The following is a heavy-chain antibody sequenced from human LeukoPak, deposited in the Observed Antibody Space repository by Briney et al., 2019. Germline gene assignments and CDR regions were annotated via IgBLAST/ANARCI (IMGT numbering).Heavy chain of an antibody. J-gene: IGHJ3*02. CDR2: ISYDGSNK. D-gene: IGHD1-26*01. CDR1: GFTFSSYG. V-gene: IGHV3-30*18. CDR3: AKEGSPYLVGANDAFDI. Sequence: PGRSLRLSCAASGFTFSSYGMHWVRQAPGKGLEWVAVISYDGSNKYYADSVKGRFTISRDNSKNTLYLQMNSLRAEDTAVYYCAKEGSPYLVGANDAFDIWGQGTMVTVSS.